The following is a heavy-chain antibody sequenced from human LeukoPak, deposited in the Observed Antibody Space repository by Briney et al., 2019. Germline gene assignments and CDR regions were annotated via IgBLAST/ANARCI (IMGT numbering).Heavy chain of an antibody. J-gene: IGHJ3*02. CDR2: MNQDGAKK. Sequence: GVSLRLSCGASGFGLSAYWMTWVRQVPGKGLEWVANMNQDGAKKYYVDSVKGRFTISRDNANNSLYLQMNSLRAEDAALYYCARDVNPSYGRPNYYDAFDMWGQGTMVTVSS. CDR3: ARDVNPSYGRPNYYDAFDM. D-gene: IGHD3-10*01. V-gene: IGHV3-7*01. CDR1: GFGLSAYW.